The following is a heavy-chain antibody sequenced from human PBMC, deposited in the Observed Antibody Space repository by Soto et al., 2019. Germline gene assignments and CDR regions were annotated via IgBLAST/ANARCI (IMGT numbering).Heavy chain of an antibody. V-gene: IGHV4-59*01. CDR2: IYYSGST. CDR1: GGSISSYY. J-gene: IGHJ4*02. Sequence: SETLSLTCTVSGGSISSYYWSWIRQPPGKGLEWIGYIYYSGSTNYNPSLKSRVTISVDTSKNQFSLKLSSVTAADTAVCYCARVDGDYAWYFDYWGQGTLVTVSS. D-gene: IGHD4-17*01. CDR3: ARVDGDYAWYFDY.